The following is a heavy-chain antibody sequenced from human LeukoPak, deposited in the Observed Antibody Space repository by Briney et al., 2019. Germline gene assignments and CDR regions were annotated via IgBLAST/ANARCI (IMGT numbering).Heavy chain of an antibody. V-gene: IGHV3-23*01. CDR3: AGTGVGGGYRFDY. CDR1: GFSFSNYA. J-gene: IGHJ4*02. D-gene: IGHD1-26*01. Sequence: GGSLRPSCVASGFSFSNYAMTWVRQAPGKGLEWVSGISGSGGSTYYADSVRGRFTISRDNFKNTLDVQMSSLGVEDTAIYYCAGTGVGGGYRFDYWGQGTLVTVSS. CDR2: ISGSGGST.